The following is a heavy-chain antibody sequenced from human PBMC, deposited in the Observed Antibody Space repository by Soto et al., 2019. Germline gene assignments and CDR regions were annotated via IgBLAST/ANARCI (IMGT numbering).Heavy chain of an antibody. CDR2: IIPIFGTA. J-gene: IGHJ6*02. CDR3: ARDSAGYGSSSYYYYYGMDV. CDR1: GGTFSSYA. Sequence: QVQLVQSGAEVKKPGSSVKVSCKASGGTFSSYAISWVRQAPGQGLEWMGGIIPIFGTANYAQKFPGRVTITADESTSTAYMELSSLRSEDTAVYYCARDSAGYGSSSYYYYYGMDVWGQGTTVTVS. D-gene: IGHD3-10*01. V-gene: IGHV1-69*01.